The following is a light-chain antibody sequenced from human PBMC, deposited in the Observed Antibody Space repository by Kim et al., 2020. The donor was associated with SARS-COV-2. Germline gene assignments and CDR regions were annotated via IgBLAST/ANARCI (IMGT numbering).Light chain of an antibody. CDR2: QDT. J-gene: IGLJ2*01. V-gene: IGLV3-1*01. CDR3: QAWDSRTYVV. Sequence: VLTQSPSVSVSPGQTASITCSGDKLGDKYACWYQQKPGQSPVLVIYQDTKRPSGIPERFSGSNSGNTATLTISGTQAMYEADYYCQAWDSRTYVVFGGGTQLTVL. CDR1: KLGDKY.